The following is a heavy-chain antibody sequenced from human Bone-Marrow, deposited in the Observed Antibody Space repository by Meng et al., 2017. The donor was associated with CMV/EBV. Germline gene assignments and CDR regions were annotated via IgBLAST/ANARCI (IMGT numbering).Heavy chain of an antibody. V-gene: IGHV3-74*01. CDR1: GITFSSYW. D-gene: IGHD1-7*01. CDR3: ARAVTGTRNAFDI. J-gene: IGHJ3*02. CDR2: INSDGSSK. Sequence: GESLMIPWASSGITFSSYWMHWVHQAPGKGLVWVSRINSDGSSKRSADSVKGRITISRDNAKNTLYLQMNSLRAEATAVYYCARAVTGTRNAFDIWGQGTMVTVSS.